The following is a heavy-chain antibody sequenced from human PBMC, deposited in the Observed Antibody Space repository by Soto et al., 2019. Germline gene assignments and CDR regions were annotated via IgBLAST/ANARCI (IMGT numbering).Heavy chain of an antibody. CDR3: ARVHKNWFDS. J-gene: IGHJ5*01. CDR1: GDNFTAFW. CDR2: IDPSGSYT. V-gene: IGHV5-10-1*01. Sequence: GESLKISCKASGDNFTAFWIHWVRQMPGKGLEWLGKIDPSGSYTNYSPSFEGHVTISTDNSITTAYLQWSSLRASDTALYFCARVHKNWFDSWAQGTMVTVSS.